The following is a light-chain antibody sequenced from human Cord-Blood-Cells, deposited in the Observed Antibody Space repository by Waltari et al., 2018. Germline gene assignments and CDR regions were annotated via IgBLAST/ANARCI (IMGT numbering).Light chain of an antibody. Sequence: AIRMTQPPSSLSASTGDRGTITCRGSQGISCYLACYQQKPGEAPKLLIYAASTLPSGVPARFSGSGSGTDFTLIISCLQYEVFASYCCQQNYSYPLTFGQGTKVEIK. CDR1: QGISCY. J-gene: IGKJ1*01. CDR2: AAS. CDR3: QQNYSYPLT. V-gene: IGKV1-8*01.